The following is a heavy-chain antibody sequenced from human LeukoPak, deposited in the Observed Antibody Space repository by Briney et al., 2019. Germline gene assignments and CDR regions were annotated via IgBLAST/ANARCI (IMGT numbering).Heavy chain of an antibody. Sequence: GASVKVSCKASGYTFTSYYMHWVRQAPGQGLEWMGIINPSGGSTSYAQKFQGRVTMTRDTSTSTVYMELSSLRSEDTAVYYCARAPVTYGSGSYSDYWGQGTLVTVSS. CDR2: INPSGGST. D-gene: IGHD3-10*01. J-gene: IGHJ4*02. V-gene: IGHV1-46*01. CDR3: ARAPVTYGSGSYSDY. CDR1: GYTFTSYY.